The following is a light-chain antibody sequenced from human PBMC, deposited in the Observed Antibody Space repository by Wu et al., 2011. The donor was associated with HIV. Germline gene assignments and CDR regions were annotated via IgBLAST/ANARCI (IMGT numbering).Light chain of an antibody. CDR2: GAS. CDR1: QSVSSGY. J-gene: IGKJ2*01. CDR3: QHYGSXPYT. V-gene: IGKV3-20*01. Sequence: EIVLTQSPGTLSLSPGERATLSCRASQSVSSGYLAWYQQKPGQAPRLLIYGASSRATGIPDRFSGNGSGTDFTLTISRLEPEDFAAYYCQHYGSXPYTFGQGTKLEIK.